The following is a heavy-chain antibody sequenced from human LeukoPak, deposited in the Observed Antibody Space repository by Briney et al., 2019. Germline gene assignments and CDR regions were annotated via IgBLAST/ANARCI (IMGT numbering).Heavy chain of an antibody. CDR2: ISGSADST. CDR3: AKDYYCAN. V-gene: IGHV3-23*01. J-gene: IGHJ4*02. CDR1: GFTFSIYA. Sequence: GGSLRLSCAASGFTFSIYAMSWVRQAPGKGLEWVSTISGSADSTYYADSVKGRFTISRDNSKNTLYLQMNSLRAEDSAIYYCAKDYYCANWGQGTLVTVSS.